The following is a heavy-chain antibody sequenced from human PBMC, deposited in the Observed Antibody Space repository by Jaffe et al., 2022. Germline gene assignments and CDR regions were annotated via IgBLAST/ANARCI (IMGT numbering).Heavy chain of an antibody. D-gene: IGHD4-4*01. CDR1: GGSISSSSYY. V-gene: IGHV4-39*01. CDR2: IYYSGST. CDR3: ARHGFEYSNYVRMNWFDP. J-gene: IGHJ5*02. Sequence: QLQLQESGPGLVKPSETLSLTCTVSGGSISSSSYYWGWIRQPPGKGLEWIGSIYYSGSTYYNPSLKSRVTISVDTSKNQFSLKLSSVTAADTAVYYCARHGFEYSNYVRMNWFDPWGQGTLVTVSS.